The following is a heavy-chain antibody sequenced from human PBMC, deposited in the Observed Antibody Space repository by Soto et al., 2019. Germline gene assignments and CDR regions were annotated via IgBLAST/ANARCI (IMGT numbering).Heavy chain of an antibody. J-gene: IGHJ5*02. Sequence: EVQLLESGGGLVQPGGSLRLSCAASGFTFSSYAMSWVRQAPGKGLEWVSAISGSGGSTYYADSVKGRFTISRDNSKNTLYLQMNSLRAEDTAVYYCAKCPGWYYGSGSCNWFDPWGQGTLVTVSS. CDR1: GFTFSSYA. CDR3: AKCPGWYYGSGSCNWFDP. D-gene: IGHD3-10*01. V-gene: IGHV3-23*01. CDR2: ISGSGGST.